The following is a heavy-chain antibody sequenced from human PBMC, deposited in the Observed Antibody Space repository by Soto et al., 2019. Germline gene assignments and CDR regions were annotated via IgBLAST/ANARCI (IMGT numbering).Heavy chain of an antibody. D-gene: IGHD3-22*01. CDR2: ISSSSSYI. V-gene: IGHV3-21*01. CDR3: ARDREYYYDSSGYFYFDY. J-gene: IGHJ4*02. CDR1: GFTFSSYS. Sequence: EVQLVESGGGLVKPGGSLRLSCAASGFTFSSYSMNWVRQAPGKGLEWVSSISSSSSYIYYADSVKGRFTISRDNAKNSLYLQMNSLRAEDTAVYYCARDREYYYDSSGYFYFDYWGQGTLVTVFS.